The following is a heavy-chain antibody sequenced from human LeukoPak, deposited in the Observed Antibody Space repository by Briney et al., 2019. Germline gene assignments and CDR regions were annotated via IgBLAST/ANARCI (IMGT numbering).Heavy chain of an antibody. V-gene: IGHV1-18*01. CDR3: ARDLGRPADDAFDI. CDR2: ISAYNGNT. CDR1: GYTFTSYG. J-gene: IGHJ3*02. Sequence: ASVKVSCKASGYTFTSYGISWVRRAPGQGLEWMGWISAYNGNTNYAQKLQGRVTMTTDTSTSTASMELRSLRSDGTAVYYCARDLGRPADDAFDIWGQGTMCTVSS.